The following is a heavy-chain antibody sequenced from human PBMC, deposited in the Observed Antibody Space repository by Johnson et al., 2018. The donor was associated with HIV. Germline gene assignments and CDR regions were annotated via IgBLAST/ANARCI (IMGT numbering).Heavy chain of an antibody. Sequence: VQLVESGGGLVQPGGSLRLSCAASGFTVSSNYINWVRQAPGKGLEWVSVIYSGGSTYYADSVKGSFTISRDNSKNTLYLQMNSLRAEDTAVYYCARGISNWNYFDDDAFDIWGQGTMVTVSS. CDR2: IYSGGST. D-gene: IGHD1-7*01. CDR1: GFTVSSNY. V-gene: IGHV3-66*01. J-gene: IGHJ3*02. CDR3: ARGISNWNYFDDDAFDI.